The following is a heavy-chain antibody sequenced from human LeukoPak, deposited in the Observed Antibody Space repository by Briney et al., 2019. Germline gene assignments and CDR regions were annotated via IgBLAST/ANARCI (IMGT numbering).Heavy chain of an antibody. J-gene: IGHJ3*01. D-gene: IGHD1-26*01. CDR2: ISGSGGST. Sequence: GGSLRLSCAASVFTFSSYAISWVRQAPGKGLEWGSAISGSGGSTYYADSVKGRFTIPSDNPNNKLYLPMTSLRAHDTAVYYCAKEKCELLYAFDLWRQGTMVTVSS. CDR3: AKEKCELLYAFDL. V-gene: IGHV3-23*01. CDR1: VFTFSSYA.